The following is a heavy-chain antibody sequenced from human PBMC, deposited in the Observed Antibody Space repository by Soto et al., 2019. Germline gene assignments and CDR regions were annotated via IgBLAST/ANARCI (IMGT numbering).Heavy chain of an antibody. V-gene: IGHV1-18*01. J-gene: IGHJ6*02. CDR2: ISAYNGNT. CDR3: ARVGTSSGWYVPFDYYYYGMDV. Sequence: GASVKVSCKASGYTFTSYGISWVRQAPGQGLEWMGWISAYNGNTNYAQKLQGRVTMTTDTSTSTAYMELRSLRSDDTAVYYCARVGTSSGWYVPFDYYYYGMDVWGQGTTVTVSS. CDR1: GYTFTSYG. D-gene: IGHD6-19*01.